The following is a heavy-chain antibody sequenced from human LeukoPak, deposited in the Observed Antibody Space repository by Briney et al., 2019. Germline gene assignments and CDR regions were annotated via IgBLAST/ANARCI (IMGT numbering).Heavy chain of an antibody. J-gene: IGHJ4*02. CDR1: GGSISSYY. V-gene: IGHV4-59*01. D-gene: IGHD5-12*01. CDR2: IYYSGST. Sequence: PSETLFLTCSVSGGSISSYYWSWIRQPPGKVQEWVGYIYYSGSTNYNPSLKSRVTISVDTSKNPASLKLTSVTAADTAVYYCARDRSGYDLAYWGQGTLVTVSS. CDR3: ARDRSGYDLAY.